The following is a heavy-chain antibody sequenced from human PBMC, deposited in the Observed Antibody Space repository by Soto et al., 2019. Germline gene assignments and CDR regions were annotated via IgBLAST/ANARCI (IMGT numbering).Heavy chain of an antibody. CDR2: VSHVGRNT. CDR3: AKGGRQWLVTSDFNY. V-gene: IGHV3-30*18. CDR1: GFTFSDYA. J-gene: IGHJ4*02. D-gene: IGHD6-19*01. Sequence: VQLVESGGGVVQPGRSLRLSCAASGFTFSDYAMHWVRQAPGKGLEWVAVVSHVGRNTHYADSVKGRFTISRDSSKNPVSLEMTSLRAEDTAVYYCAKGGRQWLVTSDFNYWGQGALVTVSS.